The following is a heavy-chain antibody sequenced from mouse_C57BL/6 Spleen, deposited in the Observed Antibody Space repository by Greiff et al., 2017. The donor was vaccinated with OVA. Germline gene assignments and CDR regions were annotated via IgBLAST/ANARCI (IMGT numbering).Heavy chain of an antibody. CDR1: GYSITSGYY. Sequence: ESGPGLVKPSQSLSLTCSVTGYSITSGYYWTWIRQFPGNKLEWMGYISYDGSNNYNPSLKNRISITRDTSKNQFFLKLNSVTTEDTATYYCAMNGDPYYFDYWGQGTTLTVSS. CDR3: AMNGDPYYFDY. J-gene: IGHJ2*01. V-gene: IGHV3-6*01. CDR2: ISYDGSN.